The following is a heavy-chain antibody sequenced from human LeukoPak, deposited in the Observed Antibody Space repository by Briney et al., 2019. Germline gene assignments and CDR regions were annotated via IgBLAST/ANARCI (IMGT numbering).Heavy chain of an antibody. CDR2: ISSSSSYI. V-gene: IGHV3-21*01. CDR3: ARGWREGARYCSGGSCYVWYGY. D-gene: IGHD2-15*01. J-gene: IGHJ4*02. CDR1: GFTFSSYS. Sequence: GGSLRLSCAASGFTFSSYSMNWVRQAPGKGLEWVSSISSSSSYIYYADSVKGRFTISRDNAKNSLYLQMNSLRAEDTAVYYCARGWREGARYCSGGSCYVWYGYWGQGTLVTVSS.